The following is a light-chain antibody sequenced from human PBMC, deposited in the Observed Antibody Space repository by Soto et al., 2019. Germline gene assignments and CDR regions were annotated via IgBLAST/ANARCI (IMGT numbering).Light chain of an antibody. CDR1: QSVDIN. J-gene: IGKJ2*01. Sequence: EIVLTQSPATLSVSPGERVTLSCRASQSVDINLAWYQQKPGQAPRLLIYGASTRATDMSGTFSGRGSGTDFTLTISSLEPEDFAVYYCQLYGGSHMFSFGQGTKLQIK. V-gene: IGKV3-15*01. CDR3: QLYGGSHMFS. CDR2: GAS.